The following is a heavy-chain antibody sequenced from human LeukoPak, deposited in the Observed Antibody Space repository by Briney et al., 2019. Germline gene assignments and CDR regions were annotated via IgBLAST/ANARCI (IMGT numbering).Heavy chain of an antibody. V-gene: IGHV1-69*05. J-gene: IGHJ4*02. CDR3: AREKGTYYDILTGYSYFDY. Sequence: GASVKVSCKASGGTFSSYAISWVRQAPGQGLEWMGGIVPIFGTANYAQKFQGRVTITTDESTSTAYMELSSLRSEDTAVYYCAREKGTYYDILTGYSYFDYWGQGTLVTVSS. CDR1: GGTFSSYA. CDR2: IVPIFGTA. D-gene: IGHD3-9*01.